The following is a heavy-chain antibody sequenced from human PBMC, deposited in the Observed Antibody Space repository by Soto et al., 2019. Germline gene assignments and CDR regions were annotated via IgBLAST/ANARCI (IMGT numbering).Heavy chain of an antibody. V-gene: IGHV4-31*03. CDR1: GGSISSGGYY. CDR3: ARDQLRGYVDYYYYYGMDV. CDR2: IYYSGST. Sequence: SGTLSLTRTFSGGSISSGGYYWRWIRQHPGKGLGGVGVIYYSGSTYYNPSLKSRGIISVDTSKNQLSLKLSSVTAEDTAVYYCARDQLRGYVDYYYYYGMDVWGQGNTVTVSS. J-gene: IGHJ6*02. D-gene: IGHD3-16*01.